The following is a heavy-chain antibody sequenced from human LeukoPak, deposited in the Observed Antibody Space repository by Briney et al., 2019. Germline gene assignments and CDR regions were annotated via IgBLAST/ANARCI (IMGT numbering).Heavy chain of an antibody. CDR3: AKGGHDFNPFYW. D-gene: IGHD2-21*02. J-gene: IGHJ4*02. CDR1: GFTFSTYA. V-gene: IGHV3-23*01. CDR2: IKGGGGDP. Sequence: GGSPRLSCAASGFTFSTYAMGWVRQAPGKGLEWVSSIKGGGGDPFYADSVNGRFTISRDNSKNTLFLQLDGLRAEDTAVYYCAKGGHDFNPFYWWGQGTLVTVSS.